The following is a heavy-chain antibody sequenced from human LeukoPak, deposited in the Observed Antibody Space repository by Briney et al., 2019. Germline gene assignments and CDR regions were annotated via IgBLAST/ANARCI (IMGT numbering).Heavy chain of an antibody. CDR3: ARDSWAVAPRAWYFDL. V-gene: IGHV1-69*13. Sequence: ASVKVSCKASGGTFSSYAIRWVRQAPGQGLEWMGGIIPIFGTANYAQKFQGRVTITADESTSTAYMELSSLRSEDTAVYYCARDSWAVAPRAWYFDLWGRGTLVTVSS. D-gene: IGHD6-19*01. CDR1: GGTFSSYA. CDR2: IIPIFGTA. J-gene: IGHJ2*01.